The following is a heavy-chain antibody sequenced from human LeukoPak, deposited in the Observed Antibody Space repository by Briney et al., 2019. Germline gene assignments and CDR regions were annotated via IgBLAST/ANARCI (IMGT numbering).Heavy chain of an antibody. D-gene: IGHD1-1*01. V-gene: IGHV3-66*01. CDR1: GFTVSSNY. J-gene: IGHJ4*02. CDR3: ATGVVAGTSR. CDR2: IYSGGST. Sequence: GSLRLSCAASGFTVSSNYMSWVRQAPGKGLEWVSVIYSGGSTYYADSVKGRFTISRDDSRSRLYLQMNSLKTEDTAVYYCATGVVAGTSRWGQGTLVTVSS.